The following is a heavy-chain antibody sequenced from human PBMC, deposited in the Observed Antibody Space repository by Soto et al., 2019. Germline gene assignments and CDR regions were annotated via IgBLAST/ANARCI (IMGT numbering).Heavy chain of an antibody. J-gene: IGHJ6*02. V-gene: IGHV1-18*01. CDR3: ATGSFTSTGGRIGYHYNAMDV. D-gene: IGHD1-1*01. CDR2: ISAYNGNT. CDR1: GYTFTSYG. Sequence: GASVKVSCKASGYTFTSYGISWVRQAPGQGLEWMGWISAYNGNTNYAKKFQGRVTITADESTTTAYMELSSLTSEDTAVYYCATGSFTSTGGRIGYHYNAMDVWGQGTTVTVSS.